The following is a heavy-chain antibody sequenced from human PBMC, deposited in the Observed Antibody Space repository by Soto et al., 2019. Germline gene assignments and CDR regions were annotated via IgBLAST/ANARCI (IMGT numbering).Heavy chain of an antibody. CDR1: GGSVSSGSYY. J-gene: IGHJ3*02. Sequence: PSETLSLTCTVSGGSVSSGSYYWSWIRQPPGKGLEWIGYIYYSGSTNYNPSLKSRVTISVDTSKDQFSLKLSSVTAPDTAVYYCARTLTHWGDDAFDIWGRGTMVTLSS. CDR3: ARTLTHWGDDAFDI. CDR2: IYYSGST. D-gene: IGHD3-16*01. V-gene: IGHV4-61*01.